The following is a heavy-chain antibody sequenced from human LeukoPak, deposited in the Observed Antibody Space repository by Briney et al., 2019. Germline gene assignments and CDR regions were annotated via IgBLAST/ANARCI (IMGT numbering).Heavy chain of an antibody. CDR2: ISNDGSKT. J-gene: IGHJ4*02. D-gene: IGHD3-10*01. Sequence: QTGGSLRLSCAASGFTFSLYGMHWVRQAPGKGLEWVALISNDGSKTYYADSVKGRFTISRDNSKNTVYLQVSSLRADDTAVYYGAKDSRGANFFGDFDYWGQGTLVTDSS. CDR3: AKDSRGANFFGDFDY. CDR1: GFTFSLYG. V-gene: IGHV3-33*06.